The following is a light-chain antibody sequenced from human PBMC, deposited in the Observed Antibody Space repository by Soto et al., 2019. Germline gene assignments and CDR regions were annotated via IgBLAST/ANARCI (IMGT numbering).Light chain of an antibody. CDR3: QQRSDWWT. V-gene: IGKV3-11*01. Sequence: EIVLTQSPATLSLSPGERATLSCRASQSVSSHLAWYQQTPGQAPRLLIYDSSNKATGIPARFSGSGSGTDFTLTISSLEPEDFAVYNCQQRSDWWTFGQGTKVEIK. CDR1: QSVSSH. CDR2: DSS. J-gene: IGKJ1*01.